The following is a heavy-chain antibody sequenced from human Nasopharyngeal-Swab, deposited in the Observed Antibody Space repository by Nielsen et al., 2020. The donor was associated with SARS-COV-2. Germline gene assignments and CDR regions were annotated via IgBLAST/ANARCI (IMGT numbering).Heavy chain of an antibody. V-gene: IGHV4-4*02. Sequence: SETLSLTCAVSGGSISSSNWWRWVRQHPGKGLEWIGEIYHSGSTNYNPSLKSRVTISVDKSKNQFSLKLSSVTAADTAVYYCARDRVVVSIYYGMDVWGQGTTVTVSS. CDR3: ARDRVVVSIYYGMDV. D-gene: IGHD3-22*01. CDR2: IYHSGST. J-gene: IGHJ6*02. CDR1: GGSISSSNW.